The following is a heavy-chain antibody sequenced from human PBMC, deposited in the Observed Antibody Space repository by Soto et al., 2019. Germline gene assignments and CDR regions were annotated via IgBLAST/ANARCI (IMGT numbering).Heavy chain of an antibody. D-gene: IGHD3-3*01. CDR3: AKDSWAIFGVPAGEYYAMDV. CDR2: ISGSGGTT. J-gene: IGHJ6*02. CDR1: GFSFENYA. V-gene: IGHV3-23*01. Sequence: GGSLRLSCVASGFSFENYAMSWVRQAPGKGLEWVSAISGSGGTTYYSDSVKGRFTISRDNSKNTVYLQMNDLRVEDAAEYFCAKDSWAIFGVPAGEYYAMDVWGQGTTVTVSS.